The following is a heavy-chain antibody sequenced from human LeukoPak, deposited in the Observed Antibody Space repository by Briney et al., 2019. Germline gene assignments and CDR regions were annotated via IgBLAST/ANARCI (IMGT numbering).Heavy chain of an antibody. CDR1: GGSISSYY. CDR2: IYYSGST. CDR3: ARGVSDYSYFARYYFDY. D-gene: IGHD4-11*01. J-gene: IGHJ4*02. V-gene: IGHV4-59*01. Sequence: SETLSLTCTVSGGSISSYYWSWLRQPPGKGLEWIGYIYYSGSTNYNPSLKSRVTISVDTSKNQFSLKLSSVTAADTAVYYCARGVSDYSYFARYYFDYWGQGTLVTVSS.